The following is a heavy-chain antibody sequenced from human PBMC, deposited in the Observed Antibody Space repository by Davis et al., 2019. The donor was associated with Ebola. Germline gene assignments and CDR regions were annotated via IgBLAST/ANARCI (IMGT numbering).Heavy chain of an antibody. Sequence: GESLKISCAASGFTFSSYVMHWVRQAPGKGLEWVAVISYDGSNKYYADSVKGRFTISRDNSKNTLYLQMNSLRSEDTAIYYCARGDWNERDYYGMDVWGKGTTVTVSS. CDR1: GFTFSSYV. CDR3: ARGDWNERDYYGMDV. J-gene: IGHJ6*04. CDR2: ISYDGSNK. D-gene: IGHD1-1*01. V-gene: IGHV3-30-3*01.